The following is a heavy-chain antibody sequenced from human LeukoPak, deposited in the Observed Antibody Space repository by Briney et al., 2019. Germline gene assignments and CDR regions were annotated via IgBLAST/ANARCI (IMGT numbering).Heavy chain of an antibody. J-gene: IGHJ4*02. V-gene: IGHV1-2*02. CDR2: INPNSGGT. Sequence: ASVKVSCKASGDTFSKYGISWVRQAPGQGLEWMGWINPNSGGTNYAQKFQGRVTMTRDTSISTAYMELSRLRSDDTAVYYCARDNIQDFDYWGQGTLVTVSS. CDR1: GDTFSKYG. D-gene: IGHD2/OR15-2a*01. CDR3: ARDNIQDFDY.